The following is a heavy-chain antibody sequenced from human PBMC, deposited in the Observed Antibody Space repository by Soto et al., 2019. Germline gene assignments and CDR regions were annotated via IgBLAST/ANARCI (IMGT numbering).Heavy chain of an antibody. D-gene: IGHD5-18*01. CDR1: GGSISNFH. V-gene: IGHV4-59*01. CDR3: ALGAYNYGRPLDF. J-gene: IGHJ4*02. Sequence: TLSLTCNVSGGSISNFHLSWIRQAPGKGLGWIGYIYYSGNYYNPSLTSRVSMSLDKSKNQFSLHLKSVTAADTALYFCALGAYNYGRPLDFWRRRTRVSVSS. CDR2: IYYSGN.